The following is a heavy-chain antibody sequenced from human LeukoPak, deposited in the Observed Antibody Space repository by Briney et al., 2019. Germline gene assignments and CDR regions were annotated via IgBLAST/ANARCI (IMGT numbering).Heavy chain of an antibody. Sequence: VASVKASCKASGYTFTGYYMHWVRQAPGQGVEWMGWINPNSGGTNYAQKFQGRVTMNRDTSISTAYMELSRLRSDDTAVYYCAREGYSSGWYSVDYWGQGTLVTVSS. V-gene: IGHV1-2*02. J-gene: IGHJ4*02. CDR3: AREGYSSGWYSVDY. CDR2: INPNSGGT. CDR1: GYTFTGYY. D-gene: IGHD6-19*01.